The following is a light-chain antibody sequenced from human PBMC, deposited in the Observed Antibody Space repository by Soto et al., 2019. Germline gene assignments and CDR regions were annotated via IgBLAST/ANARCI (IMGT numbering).Light chain of an antibody. J-gene: IGKJ4*01. Sequence: DVQMTQSPSSLSASVGDRVVITCRASQTISTYLNWYRQKPGKAPELLIYGTSNLESGVPSRFSGSGSGTEFTLTISSLRPDDFATYFSQQSSITPLTFGGGTKVEIK. CDR3: QQSSITPLT. CDR1: QTISTY. V-gene: IGKV1-39*01. CDR2: GTS.